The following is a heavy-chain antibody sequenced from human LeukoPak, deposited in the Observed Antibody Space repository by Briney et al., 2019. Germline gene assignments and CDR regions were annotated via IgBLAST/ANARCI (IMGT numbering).Heavy chain of an antibody. CDR2: SSGSGGST. CDR1: GFTFSSYA. CDR3: AKVPRLALTFDY. V-gene: IGHV3-23*01. D-gene: IGHD6-19*01. J-gene: IGHJ4*02. Sequence: GGSLRLSCAASGFTFSSYAMSWVRQAPGKGLEWVSASSGSGGSTYYADSVKGRFTISRDNSKNTLYLQMNSLRAEDTAVYYCAKVPRLALTFDYWGQGTLVTVSS.